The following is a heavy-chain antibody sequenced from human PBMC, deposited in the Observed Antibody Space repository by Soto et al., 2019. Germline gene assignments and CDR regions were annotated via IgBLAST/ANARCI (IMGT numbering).Heavy chain of an antibody. Sequence: QVQLVQSGAEVKKPGSSLKVSCKASGGTFSSYTISWVRQAPGQGLEWMGRIIPILGIANYAQKFQGRVTITADKYTSTAYMELSSLRSEDTAVYYCARPAFRGGPYYFDYWGQGTLVTVS. CDR3: ARPAFRGGPYYFDY. V-gene: IGHV1-69*02. D-gene: IGHD3-16*01. J-gene: IGHJ4*02. CDR1: GGTFSSYT. CDR2: IIPILGIA.